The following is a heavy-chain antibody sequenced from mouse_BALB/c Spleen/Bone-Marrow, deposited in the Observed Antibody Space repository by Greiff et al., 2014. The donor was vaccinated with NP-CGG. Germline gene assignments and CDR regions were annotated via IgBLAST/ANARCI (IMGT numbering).Heavy chain of an antibody. Sequence: VQLQQPGPELVKPGASVKISCKASGYSFTGYFMNWVMQSHGKSLEWIGRINPYNGDTFYNQKFKGKATLTVDKSSSTAHMELRSLASENSAVYYCARGGNYQAWFAYWGQGTLVTVSA. J-gene: IGHJ3*01. CDR3: ARGGNYQAWFAY. CDR1: GYSFTGYF. CDR2: INPYNGDT. D-gene: IGHD2-1*01. V-gene: IGHV1-20*02.